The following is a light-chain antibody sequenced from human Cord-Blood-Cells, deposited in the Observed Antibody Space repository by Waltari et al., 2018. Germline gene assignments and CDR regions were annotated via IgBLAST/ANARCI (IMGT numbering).Light chain of an antibody. J-gene: IGKJ5*01. V-gene: IGKV3-11*01. CDR2: DAS. CDR1: QSVSSY. Sequence: EIVLTHSPATLSLSPGERATLSCRASQSVSSYLDWYQQKPGQAPRLLIYDASNKATGIPARFSGSGSGSDFTLTISSLEPEDFAVYYCQQRSNWPPITFGQGTRLEIK. CDR3: QQRSNWPPIT.